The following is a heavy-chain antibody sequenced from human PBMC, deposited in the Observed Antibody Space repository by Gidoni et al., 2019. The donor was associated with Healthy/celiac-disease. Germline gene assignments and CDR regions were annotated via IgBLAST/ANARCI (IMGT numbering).Heavy chain of an antibody. J-gene: IGHJ5*02. D-gene: IGHD6-13*01. V-gene: IGHV4-30-4*01. CDR1: GGSISSGDYY. CDR2: IYYSGST. CDR3: ARVIIAAAGTYWFDP. Sequence: QVQLQESGPGLVKPSPTLSLPCTVSGGSISSGDYYWSWIRQPPGKGLEWIGYIYYSGSTYYNPSLKSRVTISVDTSKNQFSLKLSSVTAADTAVYYCARVIIAAAGTYWFDPWGQGTLVTVSS.